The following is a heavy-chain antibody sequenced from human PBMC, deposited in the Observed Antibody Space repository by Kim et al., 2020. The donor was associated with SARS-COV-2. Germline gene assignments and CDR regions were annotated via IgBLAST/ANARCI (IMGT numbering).Heavy chain of an antibody. J-gene: IGHJ4*02. CDR1: GFTFSDYY. Sequence: GGSLRLSCAASGFTFSDYYMTWIRQAPGKGLEWVSYISTGGSALYYADSVKGRFTISRDNAKNSLYLQMNSLRAEDTAVYYCARRSNHVAPFDFAFDYWGQGTLVTVSS. D-gene: IGHD2-21*01. V-gene: IGHV3-11*04. CDR3: ARRSNHVAPFDFAFDY. CDR2: ISTGGSAL.